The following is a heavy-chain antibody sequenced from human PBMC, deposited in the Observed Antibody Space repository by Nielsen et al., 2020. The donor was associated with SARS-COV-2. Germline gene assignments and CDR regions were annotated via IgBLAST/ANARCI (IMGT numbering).Heavy chain of an antibody. V-gene: IGHV1-46*01. Sequence: WVRQAPGQGLEWMGIINPSGGSTSYAQKFQGRVTMTRNTSISTAYMELSSLTSDDTAVYYCARDVTRLDAFDIWGQGTMVTVSS. J-gene: IGHJ3*02. CDR2: INPSGGST. CDR3: ARDVTRLDAFDI. D-gene: IGHD6-25*01.